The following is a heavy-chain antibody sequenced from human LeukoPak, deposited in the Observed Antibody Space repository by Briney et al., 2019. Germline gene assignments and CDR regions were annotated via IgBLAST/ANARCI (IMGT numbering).Heavy chain of an antibody. CDR2: IYYSGST. CDR1: GGSISSGDYY. V-gene: IGHV4-39*01. D-gene: IGHD1-7*01. Sequence: PSETLSLTCTVSGGSISSGDYYWSWIRQPPGKGLEWIGSIYYSGSTYYNPSLKSRVTISVDTSKNQFSLKLSSVTAADTAVYYCARQNWNYDAGAFDIWGQGTMVTVSS. J-gene: IGHJ3*02. CDR3: ARQNWNYDAGAFDI.